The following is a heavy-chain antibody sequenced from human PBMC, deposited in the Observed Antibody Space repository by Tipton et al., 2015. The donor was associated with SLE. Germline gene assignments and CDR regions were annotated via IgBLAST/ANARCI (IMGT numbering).Heavy chain of an antibody. J-gene: IGHJ4*02. D-gene: IGHD5-12*01. Sequence: TLSLTCTVSGGSISSGDYYWSWIRQPPGKGLEWIGEINHSGSTNYNPSLKSRVTISVDTSKNQFSLKLSSVTAADTAVYYCARGGGIVATYAYWGQGTLVTVSS. CDR3: ARGGGIVATYAY. CDR2: INHSGST. V-gene: IGHV4-39*07. CDR1: GGSISSGDYY.